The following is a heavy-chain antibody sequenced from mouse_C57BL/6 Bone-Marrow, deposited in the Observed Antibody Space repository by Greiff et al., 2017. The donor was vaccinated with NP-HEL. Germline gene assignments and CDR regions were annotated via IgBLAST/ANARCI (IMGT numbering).Heavy chain of an antibody. J-gene: IGHJ2*01. Sequence: QVQLKESGPELVKPGASVKISCKASGYAFSSSGMNWVKQRPGKGLEWIGRIYPGDGDTNYNGKFKGKATLTADKSSSTAYMHLISLTSEDSAVYFCAYGYDYWGPGTTLTVSS. V-gene: IGHV1-82*01. CDR2: IYPGDGDT. CDR3: AYGYDY. CDR1: GYAFSSSG. D-gene: IGHD2-2*01.